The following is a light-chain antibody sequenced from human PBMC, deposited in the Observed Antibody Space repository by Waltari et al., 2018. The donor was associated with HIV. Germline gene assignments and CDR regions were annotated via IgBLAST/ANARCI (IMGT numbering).Light chain of an antibody. V-gene: IGLV8-61*01. Sequence: QTVVTQEPSFSVSPGGTVTLTCGLSSGSVSTSYYPSGYQQTPGQAPRNLIYSTITRSSGVPDRFSGSILGNKAALTITGAQADYESDYYCVLYMGSGINWVFGGGTKLTVL. CDR3: VLYMGSGINWV. J-gene: IGLJ3*02. CDR2: STI. CDR1: SGSVSTSYY.